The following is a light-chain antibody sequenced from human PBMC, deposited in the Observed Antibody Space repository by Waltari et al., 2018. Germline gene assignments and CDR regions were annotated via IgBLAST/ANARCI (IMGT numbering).Light chain of an antibody. Sequence: EIVLTQSPGTMSLSPGDRATLSCRASQTLNSKYLAWYQQKPGQAPRLLIHGASSRAIGIPDRFSGSGSGTDFTLTITRLQPEGSGVYYCQQYSASTGTFGQGTKVEIK. V-gene: IGKV3-20*01. CDR2: GAS. CDR1: QTLNSKY. CDR3: QQYSASTGT. J-gene: IGKJ1*01.